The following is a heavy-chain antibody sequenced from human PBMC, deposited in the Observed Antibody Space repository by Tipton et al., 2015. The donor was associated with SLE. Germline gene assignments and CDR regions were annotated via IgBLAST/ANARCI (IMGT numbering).Heavy chain of an antibody. V-gene: IGHV4-61*08. CDR3: ARWGREGYYFDY. CDR2: ISDGGGT. Sequence: TLSLTCTVSGGSFGSGGYYWIWIRQPPGKGLEWIGYISDGGGTNYNPSLKSRVTISVDPAKNQFSLKLTSVTAADTAVYYCARWGREGYYFDYWGQGTLVTVSS. J-gene: IGHJ4*02. CDR1: GGSFGSGGYY. D-gene: IGHD3-16*01.